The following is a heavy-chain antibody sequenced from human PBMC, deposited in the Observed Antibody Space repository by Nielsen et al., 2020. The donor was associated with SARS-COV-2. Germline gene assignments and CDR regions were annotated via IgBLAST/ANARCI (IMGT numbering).Heavy chain of an antibody. J-gene: IGHJ4*02. CDR1: GGSIRHTNYY. CDR2: INHSGST. V-gene: IGHV4-39*07. CDR3: ARDGSGSFDY. Sequence: SETLSLTCTVSGGSIRHTNYYWGWIRQPPGKGLEWIGEINHSGSTNYNPSLKSRVTISVDTSKNQFSLKLSSVTAADTAVYYCARDGSGSFDYWGQGTLVTVSS.